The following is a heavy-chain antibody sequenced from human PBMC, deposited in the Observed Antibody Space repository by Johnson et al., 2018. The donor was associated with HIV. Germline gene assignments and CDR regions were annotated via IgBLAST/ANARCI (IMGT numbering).Heavy chain of an antibody. CDR2: ISWNSGSI. V-gene: IGHV3-9*01. Sequence: VQLVESGGGLVQPGRSLRLSCAASGFTFDDYAMHWVRQAQGKGLEWVSGISWNSGSIGYADSVKGRFTISRDNAKNSLYLQMNSRRADDTALYYCSKGYSSSWYQYAFDIWCQGTMVTVSS. CDR3: SKGYSSSWYQYAFDI. D-gene: IGHD6-13*01. J-gene: IGHJ3*02. CDR1: GFTFDDYA.